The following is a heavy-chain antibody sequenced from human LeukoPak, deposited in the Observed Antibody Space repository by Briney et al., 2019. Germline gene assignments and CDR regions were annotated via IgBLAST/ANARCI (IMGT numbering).Heavy chain of an antibody. CDR2: IYPGDSDT. D-gene: IGHD6-19*01. CDR3: ARITYSSGWFGVDY. V-gene: IGHV5-51*01. Sequence: GESLQSSCKGSGYSFTSYWIGWVRQMPGKGLEWMGIIYPGDSDTRYSPSFQGQVTISADKSISTAYLQWSSLKASDTAMYYCARITYSSGWFGVDYWGQGTLDTVSS. CDR1: GYSFTSYW. J-gene: IGHJ4*02.